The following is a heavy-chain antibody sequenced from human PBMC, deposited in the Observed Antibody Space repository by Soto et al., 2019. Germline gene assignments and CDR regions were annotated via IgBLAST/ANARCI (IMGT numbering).Heavy chain of an antibody. V-gene: IGHV4-30-4*01. D-gene: IGHD2-15*01. Sequence: QVQLQESGPGLVKPSQTLSLTCTVSGRSISSVNYYWSWIRQPPGKGLEWIGYIYYSGSTYYNPSLRSRVTISEDTSKNQFSLKLSSVTAADTAVYYCARYGSGECNRGSCYSPFDYWGQGTLVTVSS. CDR2: IYYSGST. J-gene: IGHJ4*02. CDR3: ARYGSGECNRGSCYSPFDY. CDR1: GRSISSVNYY.